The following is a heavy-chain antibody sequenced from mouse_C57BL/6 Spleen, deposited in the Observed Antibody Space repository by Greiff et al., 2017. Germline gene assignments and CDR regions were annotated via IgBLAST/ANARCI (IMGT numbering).Heavy chain of an antibody. CDR1: GYSFTGYY. Sequence: EVQLQQSGPELVKPGASVKISCKASGYSFTGYYMNWVKQSPEKSLEWIGEINPSTGGTTYNQKFKAKATLTVDKSSSTAYMQLKSLTSEDSAVYYCARGGGLDYWGQGTTLTVSS. CDR3: ARGGGLDY. CDR2: INPSTGGT. D-gene: IGHD3-3*01. V-gene: IGHV1-42*01. J-gene: IGHJ2*01.